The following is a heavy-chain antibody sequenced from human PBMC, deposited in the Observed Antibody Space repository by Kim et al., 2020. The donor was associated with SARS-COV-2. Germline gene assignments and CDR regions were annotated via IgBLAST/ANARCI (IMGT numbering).Heavy chain of an antibody. V-gene: IGHV1-69*02. CDR1: GGIFSSYT. D-gene: IGHD6-13*01. CDR2: VVPALGLT. CDR3: AARHTNSWSGYGDY. J-gene: IGHJ4*02. Sequence: SVKVSCKASGGIFSSYTFIWVRQAPGQGLEWMGRVVPALGLTNYAQKFQDRVTITVDKSTSTSYLEVPTLTFDDTAIYFCAARHTNSWSGYGDYWGQGTLVTVSS.